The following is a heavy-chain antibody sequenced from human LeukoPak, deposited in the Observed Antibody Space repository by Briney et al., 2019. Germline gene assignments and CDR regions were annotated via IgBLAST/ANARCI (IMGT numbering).Heavy chain of an antibody. J-gene: IGHJ6*03. V-gene: IGHV1-18*01. D-gene: IGHD2-2*01. CDR3: ARVPIVVVPAAFYYYMDV. CDR1: GYTFTSYG. Sequence: ASVKVSCKASGYTFTSYGISWVRQAPGQGLEWMGWISAYNGNTNYAQKLQGRVTMTTDTSTSTAYMELRSLRSDDTAVYYCARVPIVVVPAAFYYYMDVWGKGTTVTVS. CDR2: ISAYNGNT.